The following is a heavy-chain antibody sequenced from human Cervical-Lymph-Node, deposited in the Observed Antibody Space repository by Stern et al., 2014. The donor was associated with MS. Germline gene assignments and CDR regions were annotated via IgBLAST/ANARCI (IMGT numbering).Heavy chain of an antibody. D-gene: IGHD3-16*02. CDR2: MFSSGNT. V-gene: IGHV4-61*02. CDR3: ARGYRFFDD. Sequence: VQLVESGPGLVKPSQTLSLTCTVSGGSISSGSYYWSWLRQPAGKRLEWIGRMFSSGNTFYNPSLKSPVNMSGTHSKNQLSLELSSVTAADTAVYYCARGYRFFDDWGQGTLVTVSS. CDR1: GGSISSGSYY. J-gene: IGHJ4*02.